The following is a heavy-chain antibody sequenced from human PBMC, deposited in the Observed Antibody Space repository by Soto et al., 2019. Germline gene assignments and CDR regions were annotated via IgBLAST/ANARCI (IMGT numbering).Heavy chain of an antibody. Sequence: SETLSLTCTVSGGSISSGDYYWSWIRQPPGKGLEWIGYIYYSGSTYYNPSLKSRVTISVDTSKNQFSLKLSSVTAADTAVYYCARGDGYNPPFDYWGRGTLVTVYS. D-gene: IGHD5-12*01. CDR3: ARGDGYNPPFDY. CDR1: GGSISSGDYY. J-gene: IGHJ4*02. V-gene: IGHV4-30-4*01. CDR2: IYYSGST.